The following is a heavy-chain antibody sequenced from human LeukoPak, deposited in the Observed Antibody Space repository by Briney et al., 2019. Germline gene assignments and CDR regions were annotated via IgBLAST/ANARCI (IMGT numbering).Heavy chain of an antibody. CDR3: ARDRWYNWNDGPNYYYYGMDV. Sequence: PGGSLRLSCAASGFTFSDYYMSWIRQAPGKGLEWVSYISSSSSYTNYADSVKGRFTISRDNAKNSLYLQMNSLRAEDTAVYYCARDRWYNWNDGPNYYYYGMDVWGQGTTVTVSS. CDR1: GFTFSDYY. CDR2: ISSSSSYT. D-gene: IGHD1-1*01. J-gene: IGHJ6*02. V-gene: IGHV3-11*06.